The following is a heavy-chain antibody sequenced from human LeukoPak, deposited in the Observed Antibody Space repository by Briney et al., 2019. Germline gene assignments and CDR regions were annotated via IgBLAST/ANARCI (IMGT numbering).Heavy chain of an antibody. V-gene: IGHV3-21*01. CDR3: ARAKTSVTGWFDP. D-gene: IGHD4-17*01. Sequence: GGSLRLSCAASGFIFSSESLTWVRQAPGKGLEWVPSISSTSRSIYYAGSVKGRFTISRDNANDSLYLQMNSLRAEDTAVYYCARAKTSVTGWFDPWGQGTLVTVSS. CDR1: GFIFSSES. CDR2: ISSTSRSI. J-gene: IGHJ5*02.